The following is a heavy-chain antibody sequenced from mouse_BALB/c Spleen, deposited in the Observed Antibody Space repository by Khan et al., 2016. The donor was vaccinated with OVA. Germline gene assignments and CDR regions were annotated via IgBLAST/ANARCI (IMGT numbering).Heavy chain of an antibody. CDR2: ISNSGSH. Sequence: EVQLQESGPGLVKPSQSLSLTCTVTGYSITSDYAWNWIRQFPGNKLEWMGYISNSGSHTHNPTPKSRFSVARDTSKDRFFLQLKSVTSEDTATYYCASELGRYYALDYWGQGTSVTVSS. D-gene: IGHD4-1*01. CDR3: ASELGRYYALDY. V-gene: IGHV3-2*02. J-gene: IGHJ4*01. CDR1: GYSITSDYA.